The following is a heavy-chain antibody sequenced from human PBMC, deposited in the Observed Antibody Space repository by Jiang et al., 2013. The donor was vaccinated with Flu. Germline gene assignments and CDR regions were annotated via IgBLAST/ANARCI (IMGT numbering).Heavy chain of an antibody. CDR2: FDPEDGET. CDR3: ATDLGRVLGSSFPLTGRPSNY. J-gene: IGHJ4*02. CDR1: GHTLTELS. D-gene: IGHD6-13*01. V-gene: IGHV1-24*01. Sequence: GAEVKKPGASVKVSCKVSGHTLTELSMHWVRQAPGKGLEWMGGFDPEDGETIYAQKFQGRVTMTEDTSTDTAYMELSSLRSEDTAVYYCATDLGRVLGSSFPLTGRPSNYWGQGTLVTVSS.